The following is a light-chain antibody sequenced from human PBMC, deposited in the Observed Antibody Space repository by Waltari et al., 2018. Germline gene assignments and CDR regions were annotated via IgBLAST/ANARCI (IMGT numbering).Light chain of an antibody. Sequence: DIVMTQSPLSLPVTPGEPASISCRSSQSLLHSNGYNYLDWYLQKPGQSPQLLIYLGSNRDSGVPDRFSGSGSGTDFTLKISRVEAEDVGVYYCMQALQTPRFTFGPGTKVDIK. V-gene: IGKV2-28*01. CDR3: MQALQTPRFT. CDR2: LGS. J-gene: IGKJ3*01. CDR1: QSLLHSNGYNY.